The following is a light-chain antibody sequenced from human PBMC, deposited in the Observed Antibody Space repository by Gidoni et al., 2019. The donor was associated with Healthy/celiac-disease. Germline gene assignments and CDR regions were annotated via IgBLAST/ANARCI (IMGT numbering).Light chain of an antibody. CDR2: EVS. CDR1: SSYVCGYNY. V-gene: IGLV2-14*01. J-gene: IGLJ1*01. CDR3: SSYTSSSTRV. Sequence: QSALTQPASVSGSPGQSLTLSCTGTSSYVCGYNYVSCYPQHPGKAPNLMFYEVSHRPSGVSNRFSGSKSGNTASLTITGLQAEDEAEYYCSSYTSSSTRVFGTGTKVTVL.